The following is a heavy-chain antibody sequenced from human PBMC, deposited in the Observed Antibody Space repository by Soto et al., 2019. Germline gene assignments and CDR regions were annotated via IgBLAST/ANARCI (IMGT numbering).Heavy chain of an antibody. V-gene: IGHV4-31*03. Sequence: PSETLSLTCTVSGGSISRGCYYWSWVRQHPGKGLEWIGYIYYSGSTYYNPSLKSRVTISVDTSKNQFSLKLSSVTAADTAVYYCARDGFRSRDGYNSGFDYWGQGTLVTVSS. CDR2: IYYSGST. D-gene: IGHD5-12*01. J-gene: IGHJ4*02. CDR3: ARDGFRSRDGYNSGFDY. CDR1: GGSISRGCYY.